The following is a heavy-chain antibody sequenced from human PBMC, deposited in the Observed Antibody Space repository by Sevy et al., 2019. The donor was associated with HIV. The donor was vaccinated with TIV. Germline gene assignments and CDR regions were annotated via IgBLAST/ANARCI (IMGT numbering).Heavy chain of an antibody. CDR1: GFTFSSYA. Sequence: GGSLRLSCAASGFTFSSYAMHWVRQAPGKGLEWVAVISYDGSNKYYADSVKGRFTTSRDNSKNTLYLQMNSLRAEDTAVYYCARDSVVVPAARYYYGMDVWGQGTTVTVSS. CDR3: ARDSVVVPAARYYYGMDV. V-gene: IGHV3-30-3*01. CDR2: ISYDGSNK. J-gene: IGHJ6*02. D-gene: IGHD2-2*01.